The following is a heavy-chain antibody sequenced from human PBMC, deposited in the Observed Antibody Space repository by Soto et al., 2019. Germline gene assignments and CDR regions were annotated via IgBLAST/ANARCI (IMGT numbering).Heavy chain of an antibody. CDR1: GYSFTGHY. V-gene: IGHV1-2*04. CDR3: AKSDGAEECDAFDI. CDR2: INPNSGGT. J-gene: IGHJ3*02. D-gene: IGHD3-3*01. Sequence: QVRLVQSGPEVRKPGASVKISCEASGYSFTGHYLHWVRQAPGHGLEWMGWINPNSGGTNYAQKFQDWISITRDKALSTVYMDLSRLRSEDTAMYYCAKSDGAEECDAFDIWGHGTMISVS.